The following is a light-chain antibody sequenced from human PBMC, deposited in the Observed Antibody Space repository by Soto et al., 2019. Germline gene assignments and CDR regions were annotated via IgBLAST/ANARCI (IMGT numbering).Light chain of an antibody. CDR1: QSVSSY. V-gene: IGKV3-11*01. Sequence: EIVLTQSPATLSLSPGNRATLSCRASQSVSSYLAWYQQKPGQAPRLLIYDASNRATGITARFSGSGSGIDFTLTITSLEPDDFAVYYGQQRSNWPSTFGGGTKVEIK. CDR3: QQRSNWPST. CDR2: DAS. J-gene: IGKJ4*01.